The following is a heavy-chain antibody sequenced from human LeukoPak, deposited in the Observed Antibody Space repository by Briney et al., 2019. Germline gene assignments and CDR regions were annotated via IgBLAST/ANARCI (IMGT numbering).Heavy chain of an antibody. V-gene: IGHV3-53*01. J-gene: IGHJ6*03. D-gene: IGHD6-13*01. Sequence: PGGSLRLSCAASGFTVSSNYMSWVRQAPGKGLEWVSVSYSGGSSYYADSVKGRFTISRDNSKNTLYLQMNTLRAEDTAVYYCARGGSSWYSRYYYYMDVWGKGTTVTVSS. CDR2: SYSGGSS. CDR1: GFTVSSNY. CDR3: ARGGSSWYSRYYYYMDV.